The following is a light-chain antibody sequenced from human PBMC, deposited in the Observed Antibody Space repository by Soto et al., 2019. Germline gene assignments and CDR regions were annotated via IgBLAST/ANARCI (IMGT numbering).Light chain of an antibody. CDR1: QSVSSSY. V-gene: IGKV3-20*01. Sequence: EIVLTQSPGTLSLSPGERATLSCRASQSVSSSYLVWYQQKPGQAPRLLIYGASSRATGIPDRFSGSGSGTDFTLTISRLEPEDFAVYYCQQYDTFGQGTKLEIK. CDR3: QQYDT. CDR2: GAS. J-gene: IGKJ2*01.